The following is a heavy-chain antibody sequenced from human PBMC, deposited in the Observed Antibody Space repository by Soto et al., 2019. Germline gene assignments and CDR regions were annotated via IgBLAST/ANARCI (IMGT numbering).Heavy chain of an antibody. CDR3: ARFPGYYYYYYMDV. Sequence: ASVKVSCKASGGTFSSYAISWVRQAPGQGLEWMGWMNPNIGNTGYAQKFQGRVTMTRNTSISTAYMELSSLRSEGTAVYYCARFPGYYYYYYMDVWGKGTTVTVSS. CDR2: MNPNIGNT. J-gene: IGHJ6*03. V-gene: IGHV1-8*02. CDR1: GGTFSSYA.